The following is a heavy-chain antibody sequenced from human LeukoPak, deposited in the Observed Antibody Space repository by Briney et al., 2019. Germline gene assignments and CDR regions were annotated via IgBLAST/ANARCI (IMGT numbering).Heavy chain of an antibody. Sequence: PSETLSLTCTVSGGSISSSSYYWGWIRQPPGKRLEWIGSIYYSGSTYYNPSLKSRVTISVDTSKNQFSLKLSSVTAADTAVYYCARHGLRYCSSTSCSPLNWFDPWGQGTLVTVSS. CDR1: GGSISSSSYY. V-gene: IGHV4-39*01. CDR2: IYYSGST. D-gene: IGHD2-2*01. J-gene: IGHJ5*02. CDR3: ARHGLRYCSSTSCSPLNWFDP.